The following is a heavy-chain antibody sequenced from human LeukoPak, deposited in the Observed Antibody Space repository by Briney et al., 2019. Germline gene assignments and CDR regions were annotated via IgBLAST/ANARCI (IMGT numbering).Heavy chain of an antibody. D-gene: IGHD6-19*01. V-gene: IGHV3-23*03. CDR1: GFTFSSCA. J-gene: IGHJ6*03. CDR2: IYSGGST. CDR3: AKGGSSTISSGWYSYYYYMDV. Sequence: GGSLRLSCAASGFTFSSCAMSWVRQAPGKGLEWVSVIYSGGSTYYADSVKGRFTISRDNSKNTLYLQMNSLRAEDTAVYYCAKGGSSTISSGWYSYYYYMDVWGKGTTVTVSS.